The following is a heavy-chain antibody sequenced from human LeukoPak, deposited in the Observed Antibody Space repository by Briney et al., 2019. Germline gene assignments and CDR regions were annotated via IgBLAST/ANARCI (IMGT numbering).Heavy chain of an antibody. CDR1: GFTFSSYA. Sequence: GGSLRLSCAASGFTFSSYAMHWVRQAPGKGLEWVAVISYDGSNKYYADSVKGRFTISRDNSKNTLYLQMNSLRAEDTAVYYCARLTVVTEDYWGQGTLVTVSS. V-gene: IGHV3-30*04. J-gene: IGHJ4*02. D-gene: IGHD4-23*01. CDR2: ISYDGSNK. CDR3: ARLTVVTEDY.